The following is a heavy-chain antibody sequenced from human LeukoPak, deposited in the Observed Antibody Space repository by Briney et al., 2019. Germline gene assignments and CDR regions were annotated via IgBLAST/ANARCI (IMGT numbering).Heavy chain of an antibody. J-gene: IGHJ4*02. CDR3: AKDRQMATYFDY. V-gene: IGHV3-30*18. CDR1: GFTFSSYA. Sequence: GGSLRLSCAASGFTFSSYAMSWVRQAPGKGLEWVAVISYDGSNKYYADSVKGRFTISRDNSRNTLYLQMNSLRAEDTAVYYCAKDRQMATYFDYWGQGTLVTVSS. D-gene: IGHD5-24*01. CDR2: ISYDGSNK.